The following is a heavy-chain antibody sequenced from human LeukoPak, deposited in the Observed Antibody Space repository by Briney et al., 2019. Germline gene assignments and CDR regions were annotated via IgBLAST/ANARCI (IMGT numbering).Heavy chain of an antibody. Sequence: GGSLRLSCAASGFTFSIYAMSWVRQAPGKGLEWVPSISGTGGSTYYADSVKGRFTVSRDNSKNTLDLQMNSLRAEDTAVYYCAKTLRGYTFGHAFDIWGQGTMVTASS. D-gene: IGHD5-18*01. V-gene: IGHV3-23*01. CDR1: GFTFSIYA. CDR3: AKTLRGYTFGHAFDI. CDR2: ISGTGGST. J-gene: IGHJ3*02.